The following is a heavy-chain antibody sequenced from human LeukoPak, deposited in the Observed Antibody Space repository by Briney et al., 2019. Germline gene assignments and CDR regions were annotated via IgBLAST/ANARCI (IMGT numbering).Heavy chain of an antibody. V-gene: IGHV4-39*01. CDR3: AAENGNFWIGYHYFED. J-gene: IGHJ4*02. CDR1: GGSIGSSSYY. Sequence: SETLSLTCTVSGGSIGSSSYYWGWIRQAPGKGLEWIGTIYFDGNTFYNPSPKSRVTLSVDMSKSQFSLRLASVTAADTAIYYCAAENGNFWIGYHYFEDWGQGSLVSVSS. D-gene: IGHD3-3*01. CDR2: IYFDGNT.